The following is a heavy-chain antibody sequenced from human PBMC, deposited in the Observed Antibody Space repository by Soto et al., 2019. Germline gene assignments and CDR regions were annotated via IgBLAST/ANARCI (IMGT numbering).Heavy chain of an antibody. J-gene: IGHJ6*02. Sequence: GGSLRLSCAASGFTFSNAWMRWVRQAPGKGLEWVGRIKSKTDGGTTDYAAPVKGRFTISRDDSKNTLYLQMNSLKTEDTAVYYCTTFDSSGYYDIYYYYGMDVWGQGTTVTVSS. CDR1: GFTFSNAW. V-gene: IGHV3-15*01. CDR3: TTFDSSGYYDIYYYYGMDV. D-gene: IGHD3-22*01. CDR2: IKSKTDGGTT.